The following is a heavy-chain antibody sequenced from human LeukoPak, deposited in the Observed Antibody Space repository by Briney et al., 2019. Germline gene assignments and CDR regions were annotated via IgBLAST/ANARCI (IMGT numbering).Heavy chain of an antibody. V-gene: IGHV1-18*01. CDR2: ISAYNGNT. J-gene: IGHJ4*02. Sequence: GASVKVSCKASGYTFTSYGISWVRQAPGQGLEWMGWISAYNGNTNYAQKLQGRVTMTTDTSTSTAYMELRSLRSDDTAMYYCARDNARITMVRGVPFDYWGQGTLVTVSS. CDR3: ARDNARITMVRGVPFDY. D-gene: IGHD3-10*01. CDR1: GYTFTSYG.